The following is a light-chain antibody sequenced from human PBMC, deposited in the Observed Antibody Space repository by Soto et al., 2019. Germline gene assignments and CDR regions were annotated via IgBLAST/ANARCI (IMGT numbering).Light chain of an antibody. CDR2: AAS. V-gene: IGKV1-5*01. J-gene: IGKJ1*01. CDR1: QSIDSW. CDR3: QQLNSYPRT. Sequence: DIQMTQSPSTLSASVGDRVTITCRASQSIDSWLAWYQQKPGKAPKLLIYAASNLQSGVPSRFSGSGSGTDFTLTISSLQPEDFATYYCQQLNSYPRTFGQGTKVDIK.